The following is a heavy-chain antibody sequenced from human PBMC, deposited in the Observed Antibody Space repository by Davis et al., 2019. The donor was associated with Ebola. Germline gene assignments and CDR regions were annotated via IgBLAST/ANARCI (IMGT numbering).Heavy chain of an antibody. CDR2: INSDGSST. Sequence: GSLRLSCAASGFTFSSYWMHWVRQAPGKGLVWVSRINSDGSSTSYADSVKGRFTISRDNAKNTLYLQMNSLRAEDTAVYYCARGGFLEWLLVYYGMDVWGQGTTVTVSS. V-gene: IGHV3-74*01. CDR1: GFTFSSYW. CDR3: ARGGFLEWLLVYYGMDV. D-gene: IGHD3-3*01. J-gene: IGHJ6*02.